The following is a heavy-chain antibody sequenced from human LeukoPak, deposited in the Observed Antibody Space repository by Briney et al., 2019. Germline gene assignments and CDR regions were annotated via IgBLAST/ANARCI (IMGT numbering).Heavy chain of an antibody. J-gene: IGHJ4*02. Sequence: PGGSLRLSCAASGFTFSSYWMHWVREAPGKGLVWVSRINSDGSSTSYADSVKGRFTISRDNAKNTLYLQMNSLRAEDTAVYYCAKDVSYSGYDLEGYYFDYWGQGTLVTVSS. V-gene: IGHV3-74*01. D-gene: IGHD5-12*01. CDR1: GFTFSSYW. CDR2: INSDGSST. CDR3: AKDVSYSGYDLEGYYFDY.